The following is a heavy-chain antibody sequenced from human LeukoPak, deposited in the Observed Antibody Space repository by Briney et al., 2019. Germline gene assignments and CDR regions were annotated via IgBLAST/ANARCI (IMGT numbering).Heavy chain of an antibody. V-gene: IGHV3-30-3*01. J-gene: IGHJ1*01. CDR1: GFTFSSYA. CDR2: ISYDGSNK. D-gene: IGHD4-23*01. CDR3: ARGTVVTTYEYFQH. Sequence: GGSLRLSCAASGFTFSSYAMHWVRRAPGKGLEWGAVISYDGSNKYYADSVKGRFTISRDNSKNTLYLQMNSLRAEDTAVYYCARGTVVTTYEYFQHWGQGTLVTVSS.